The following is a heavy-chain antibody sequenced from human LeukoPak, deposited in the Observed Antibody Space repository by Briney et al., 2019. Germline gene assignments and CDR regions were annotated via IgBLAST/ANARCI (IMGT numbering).Heavy chain of an antibody. D-gene: IGHD1-26*01. CDR3: ARDETSGSYYPATLGY. CDR2: ISANNGNT. J-gene: IGHJ4*02. V-gene: IGHV1-18*01. CDR1: GHTLRTYG. Sequence: ASVKVSCKAPGHTLRTYGISWVRQAPGQGLEWMGWISANNGNTNYAQKFQDRVTMTTDTSTSTAYMELSSLRSEDTAVYYCARDETSGSYYPATLGYWGQGTLVTVSS.